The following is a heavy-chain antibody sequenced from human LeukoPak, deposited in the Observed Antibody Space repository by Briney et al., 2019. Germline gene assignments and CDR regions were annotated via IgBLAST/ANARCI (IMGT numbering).Heavy chain of an antibody. Sequence: KPSETLSLTCAVYGGSFSGYYWSWIRQPPGKGLEWIGEINQSGSTNYNPSLKSRVTISVDTSKNQFSLKLSSVTAADTAVYYCARGLRNYYGSGSYFEPFDYWGQGTLVTVSS. J-gene: IGHJ4*02. CDR2: INQSGST. CDR3: ARGLRNYYGSGSYFEPFDY. D-gene: IGHD3-10*01. V-gene: IGHV4-34*01. CDR1: GGSFSGYY.